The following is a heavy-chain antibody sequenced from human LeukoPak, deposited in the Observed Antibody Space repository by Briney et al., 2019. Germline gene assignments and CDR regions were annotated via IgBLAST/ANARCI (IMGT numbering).Heavy chain of an antibody. CDR2: IHHSGRT. D-gene: IGHD1-26*01. Sequence: SETLSLTCAVYGGSFSGYYWSWIRQPPGKGLEWIGEIHHSGRTNYNPSLKSRVTISVDTPKNQFSLKLSSVTAADTAVYYCARGVSPKGMGGRRFDYWGQGTLVTVSS. J-gene: IGHJ4*02. CDR1: GGSFSGYY. V-gene: IGHV4-34*01. CDR3: ARGVSPKGMGGRRFDY.